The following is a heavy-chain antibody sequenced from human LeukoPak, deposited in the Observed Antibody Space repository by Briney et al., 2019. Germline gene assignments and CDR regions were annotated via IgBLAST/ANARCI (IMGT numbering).Heavy chain of an antibody. Sequence: SETLSLTCTVSGGSISSGSYYWSWIRQPAGKGLEWIGRIYTSGSTNYNPSLKSRVTISVDTSKNQFSLKLSSVTAADTAVYYCARVRKYSYGYFDYWGQGTLVTVSS. CDR2: IYTSGST. J-gene: IGHJ4*02. CDR3: ARVRKYSYGYFDY. CDR1: GGSISSGSYY. D-gene: IGHD5-18*01. V-gene: IGHV4-61*02.